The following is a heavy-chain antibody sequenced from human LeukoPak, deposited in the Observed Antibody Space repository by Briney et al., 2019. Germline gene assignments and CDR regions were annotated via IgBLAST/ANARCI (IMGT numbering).Heavy chain of an antibody. CDR1: GFTFSSYA. CDR3: AKDLRWGFDY. V-gene: IGHV3-23*01. CDR2: ISGGGGTT. J-gene: IGHJ4*02. D-gene: IGHD7-27*01. Sequence: GGSLRLSCAASGFTFSSYAMSWVRQAPGKGLEWVSFISGGGGTTYYADSVKGRFTISRDNSKSTLFLQMNSLRPEDTAVYYCAKDLRWGFDYWGQGTLVTVSS.